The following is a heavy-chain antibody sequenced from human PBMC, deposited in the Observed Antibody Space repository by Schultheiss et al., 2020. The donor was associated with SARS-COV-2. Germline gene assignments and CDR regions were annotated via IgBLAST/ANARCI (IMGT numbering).Heavy chain of an antibody. CDR2: ISSSSSYI. CDR3: ARGGGSYYRGDY. V-gene: IGHV3-21*01. J-gene: IGHJ4*02. CDR1: GGSISSGGYY. D-gene: IGHD1-26*01. Sequence: GGSLRLSCTVSGGSISSGGYYWSWIRQHPGKGLEWVSSISSSSSYIYYADSVKGRFTISRDNAKNTLYLQMNSLRAEDTAVYYCARGGGSYYRGDYWSQGTLVTVSS.